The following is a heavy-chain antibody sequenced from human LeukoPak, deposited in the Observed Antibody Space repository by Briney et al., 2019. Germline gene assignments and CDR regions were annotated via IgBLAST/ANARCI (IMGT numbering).Heavy chain of an antibody. CDR3: AILRFLEWFDY. J-gene: IGHJ4*02. D-gene: IGHD3-3*01. CDR1: GFTFSSYW. Sequence: PGGSLRLSCAASGFTFSSYWMHWVRQAPGKRLVWVSRINSDGSSTSYADSVKGRFTISRDNAKNTLSLQMNSLRAEDTAVYYCAILRFLEWFDYWGQGTLVTVSS. CDR2: INSDGSST. V-gene: IGHV3-74*01.